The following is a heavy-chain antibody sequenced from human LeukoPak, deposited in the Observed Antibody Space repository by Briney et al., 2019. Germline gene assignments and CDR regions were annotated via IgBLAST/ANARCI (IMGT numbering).Heavy chain of an antibody. D-gene: IGHD6-13*01. Sequence: GASVRVSFMASGYTFTGHYMHWVRQAPGQGLEWMGWINPNSGGTNYAEKFQGRITMTRHTSISTAYMELSRLRSDDTAVYYCARDSIAAAGIFWWGQGTLVTVPS. CDR3: ARDSIAAAGIFW. J-gene: IGHJ4*02. V-gene: IGHV1-2*02. CDR2: INPNSGGT. CDR1: GYTFTGHY.